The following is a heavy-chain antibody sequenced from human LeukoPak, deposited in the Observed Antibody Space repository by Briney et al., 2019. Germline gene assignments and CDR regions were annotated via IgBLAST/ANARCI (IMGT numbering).Heavy chain of an antibody. Sequence: GGSLRLSCAASGFTFSSYSMNWVRQAPGKGLEWVSGINWNGGSTGYADSVKGRFTISRDNAKNSLYLQMNSLRAEDTAVYYCARESRGNDAFDIWGQGTMVTVSS. CDR2: INWNGGST. CDR3: ARESRGNDAFDI. J-gene: IGHJ3*02. CDR1: GFTFSSYS. V-gene: IGHV3-20*04.